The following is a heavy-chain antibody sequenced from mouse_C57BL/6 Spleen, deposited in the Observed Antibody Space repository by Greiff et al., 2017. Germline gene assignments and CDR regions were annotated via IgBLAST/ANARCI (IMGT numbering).Heavy chain of an antibody. CDR1: GYTFTSYW. J-gene: IGHJ3*01. V-gene: IGHV1-55*01. Sequence: QVQLQQPGAELVKPGASVKMSCKASGYTFTSYWITWVKQRPGQGLEWIGDIYPGSGSTNYNEKFKSKATLTVDTSSSTAYMQLSSLTSEDSAVYYCARRDYYGSSLAWFAYWGQGTLVTVAA. D-gene: IGHD1-1*01. CDR2: IYPGSGST. CDR3: ARRDYYGSSLAWFAY.